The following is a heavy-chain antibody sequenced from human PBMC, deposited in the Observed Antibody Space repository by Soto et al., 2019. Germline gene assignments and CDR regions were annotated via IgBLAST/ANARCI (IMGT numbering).Heavy chain of an antibody. CDR3: ATQSPPNYGDYVDHYYYGIDG. V-gene: IGHV4-30-4*01. CDR2: IYYSGST. J-gene: IGHJ6*02. D-gene: IGHD4-17*01. CDR1: GGSISSGDYY. Sequence: KASETLSLTCTVSGGSISSGDYYWSWIRQPPGNGLEWIGYIYYSGSTYYNPSLKSRVTISVDTSKNQFSLKLSSVTAADTAVYYCATQSPPNYGDYVDHYYYGIDGWGQGTTVTVSS.